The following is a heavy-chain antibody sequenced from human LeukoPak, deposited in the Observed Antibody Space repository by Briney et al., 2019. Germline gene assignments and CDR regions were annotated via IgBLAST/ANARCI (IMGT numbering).Heavy chain of an antibody. V-gene: IGHV3-11*06. D-gene: IGHD6-13*01. CDR1: GFTFSVYY. CDR3: ARMGIAAVGAYYFDY. J-gene: IGHJ4*02. CDR2: ISRNSYT. Sequence: GGSLRLSCAASGFTFSVYYMSWIRQAPGKGLEWVSYISRNSYTSYADSVKGRFTISRDNAKNSLYLQMASLRAEDTAVYYCARMGIAAVGAYYFDYWGQGALVAV.